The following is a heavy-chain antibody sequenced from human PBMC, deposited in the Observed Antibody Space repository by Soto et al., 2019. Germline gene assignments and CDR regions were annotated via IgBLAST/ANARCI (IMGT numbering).Heavy chain of an antibody. CDR2: INHSGST. CDR1: GGPFSGYY. CDR3: ARGAYSSGWYLLYFDY. V-gene: IGHV4-34*01. Sequence: PSETLSLTCAVYGGPFSGYYWSWIRQPPGKGLEWIGEINHSGSTNYNPSLKSRVTISVDTSKNQFSLKLSSVTAADTAVYYCARGAYSSGWYLLYFDYWGQGTLVTVSS. D-gene: IGHD6-19*01. J-gene: IGHJ4*02.